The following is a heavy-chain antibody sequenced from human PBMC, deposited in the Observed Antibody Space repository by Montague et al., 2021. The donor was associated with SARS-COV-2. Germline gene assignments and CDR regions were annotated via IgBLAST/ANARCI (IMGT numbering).Heavy chain of an antibody. J-gene: IGHJ4*02. D-gene: IGHD5-24*01. CDR1: GFTFGDFT. CDR3: AKDIPGYRGFDY. Sequence: SRRLSWAASGFTFGDFTMHWVRQPPGKGLEWVSLIGTAGKYANYAASVKGRFTITRDNSKNSLYPQMNSLKREDSALYYCAKDIPGYRGFDYWGQGTLVTVSS. V-gene: IGHV3-43*01. CDR2: IGTAGKYA.